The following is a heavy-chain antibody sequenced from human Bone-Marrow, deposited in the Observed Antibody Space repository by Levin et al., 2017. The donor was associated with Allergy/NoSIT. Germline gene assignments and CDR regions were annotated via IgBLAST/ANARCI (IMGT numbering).Heavy chain of an antibody. J-gene: IGHJ5*02. V-gene: IGHV4-39*01. CDR3: ATTFGGVFRPFGS. D-gene: IGHD3-16*01. CDR1: GGSISFTSYY. CDR2: VFYSGST. Sequence: KTSETLSLNCTVSGGSISFTSYYWGWIRQPPGTALEWIGSVFYSGSTYYNPSLKSRVTVSVETSKNQFSLKLSSVTAADSAVYYCATTFGGVFRPFGSWGQGTLVTVSS.